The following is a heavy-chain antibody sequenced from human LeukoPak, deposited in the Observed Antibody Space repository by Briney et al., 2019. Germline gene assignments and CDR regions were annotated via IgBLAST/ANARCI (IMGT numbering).Heavy chain of an antibody. Sequence: SETLSLTCTVSGGPISSYYWSWIRQPPGKGLEWIGYIYYSGSTNYNPSLKSRVTISVDTSKNQFSLKLSSVTAADTAVYYCASGSSGWYLYLDYWGQGTLVTVSS. CDR2: IYYSGST. CDR3: ASGSSGWYLYLDY. V-gene: IGHV4-59*01. D-gene: IGHD6-19*01. J-gene: IGHJ4*02. CDR1: GGPISSYY.